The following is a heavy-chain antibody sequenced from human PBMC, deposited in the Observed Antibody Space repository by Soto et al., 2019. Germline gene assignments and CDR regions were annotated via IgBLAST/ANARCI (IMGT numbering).Heavy chain of an antibody. CDR1: GGSISSYY. Sequence: PSETLSLTCTVSGGSISSYYWSWIRQPPGKGLEWIGYIYYSGSTNYNPSLKSRVTISVDTSKNQFSLKLSSVTAAETAVYYCARGYGDYEVNWFDPWGQGTLVTVSS. CDR3: ARGYGDYEVNWFDP. CDR2: IYYSGST. V-gene: IGHV4-59*01. J-gene: IGHJ5*02. D-gene: IGHD4-17*01.